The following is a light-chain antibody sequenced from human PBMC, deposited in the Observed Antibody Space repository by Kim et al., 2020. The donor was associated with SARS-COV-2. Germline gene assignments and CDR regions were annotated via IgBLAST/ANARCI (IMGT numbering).Light chain of an antibody. Sequence: WYQQRPGQAPVLVIYDDSHRPSGIPERFSGSNSGNMAPLTIIMVHVSDDADYYCYSSSSTCDHVVFG. V-gene: IGLV3-21*02. J-gene: IGLJ1*01. CDR3: YSSSSTCDHVV. CDR2: DDS.